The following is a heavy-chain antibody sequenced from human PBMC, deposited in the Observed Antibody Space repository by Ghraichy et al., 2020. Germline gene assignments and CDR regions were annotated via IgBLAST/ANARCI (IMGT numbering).Heavy chain of an antibody. CDR2: IYRGGST. J-gene: IGHJ6*02. Sequence: GGSLRLSCAASGFAVSLNYMSWVRQAPGKGLEWVSVIYRGGSTYYADSVKGRFTISRDNPKNTLYLQMNSLRAEDTAVYYCAAAVGVDSAMVGYGADVWGQGTTVTVSS. D-gene: IGHD5-18*01. CDR1: GFAVSLNY. CDR3: AAAVGVDSAMVGYGADV. V-gene: IGHV3-53*01.